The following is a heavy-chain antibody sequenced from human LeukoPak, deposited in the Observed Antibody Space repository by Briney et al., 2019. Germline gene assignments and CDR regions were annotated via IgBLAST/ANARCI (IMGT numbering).Heavy chain of an antibody. CDR2: FDPEDGET. CDR1: GYTLTELS. D-gene: IGHD3-22*01. Sequence: ASVKVSCKVSGYTLTELSMHWVRQAPGKGLEWMGGFDPEDGETIYAQKFQGRVTMTEDTSTDTAYMELSSLRSEDTAVYYRATEPENDSSGGYWGQGTLVTVSS. V-gene: IGHV1-24*01. CDR3: ATEPENDSSGGY. J-gene: IGHJ4*02.